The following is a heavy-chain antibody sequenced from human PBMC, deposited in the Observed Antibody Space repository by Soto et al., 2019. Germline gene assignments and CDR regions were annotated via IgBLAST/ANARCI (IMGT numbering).Heavy chain of an antibody. CDR3: TRVTVAGITGLDY. Sequence: GESLKISCAASGFNVCAFAANWVRQAPGKGLEGGSGISVSDTFIYYADSVRGRFSISRDASENILDLQMNSLRVDDTALYYCTRVTVAGITGLDYWGPGTLVTVSS. V-gene: IGHV3-23*01. CDR1: GFNVCAFA. D-gene: IGHD1-20*01. CDR2: ISVSDTFI. J-gene: IGHJ4*02.